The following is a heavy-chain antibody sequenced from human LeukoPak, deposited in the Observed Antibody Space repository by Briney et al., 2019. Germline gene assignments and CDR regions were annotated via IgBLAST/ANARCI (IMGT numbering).Heavy chain of an antibody. CDR3: ARGGPRQGLFDY. CDR2: ISSSGSTI. D-gene: IGHD3-16*01. J-gene: IGHJ4*02. CDR1: GFTFSSYE. Sequence: GGSLRLSCAASGFTFSSYEMNWVRQAPGKGLEWVSYISSSGSTIYYADSVQGRFTISRDNAKNSLYLQMNSLRAEDTAVYYCARGGPRQGLFDYWGQGTLVTVSS. V-gene: IGHV3-48*03.